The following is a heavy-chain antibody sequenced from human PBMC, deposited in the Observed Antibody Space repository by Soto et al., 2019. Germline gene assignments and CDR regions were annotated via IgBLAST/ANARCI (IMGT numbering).Heavy chain of an antibody. CDR3: AGVGDYYDSSGYYYPNFDY. V-gene: IGHV4-31*03. CDR2: IYYSGST. Sequence: PSETLSLTCTVSGASMSSGGYYWTWIRQSPGKALEWIGYIYYSGSTYYIPSLKSRVTISVDTSKNQFSLKLSSVTAADTAVYYCAGVGDYYDSSGYYYPNFDYWGQGALVTVSS. CDR1: GASMSSGGYY. D-gene: IGHD3-22*01. J-gene: IGHJ4*02.